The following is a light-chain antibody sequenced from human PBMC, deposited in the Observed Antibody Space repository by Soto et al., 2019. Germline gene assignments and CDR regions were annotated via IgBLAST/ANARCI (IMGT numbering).Light chain of an antibody. Sequence: EIVLTQSPGTLSLSPGERATLSCRASQSVTSSYIAWYQQRPGQAPRLLIYGASTRATGIPDRFSGSGSETDFPLSISRLEPEDFAVYHCQQYGNSPYTFGQGTKLEI. CDR3: QQYGNSPYT. J-gene: IGKJ2*01. V-gene: IGKV3-20*01. CDR1: QSVTSSY. CDR2: GAS.